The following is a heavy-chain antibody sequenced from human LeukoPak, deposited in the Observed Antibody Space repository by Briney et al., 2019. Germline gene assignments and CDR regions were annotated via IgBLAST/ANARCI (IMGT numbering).Heavy chain of an antibody. D-gene: IGHD3-10*01. CDR1: GGSISSGSYY. CDR3: ARAAWYYYGSGSYFDY. J-gene: IGHJ4*02. Sequence: PSETLSLTCTISGGSISSGSYYWSWIRQPAGKELECIGRIYTSGSTNYNPSLKSRVTISVDTSKNQFSLKLSSVTAADTAVYYCARAAWYYYGSGSYFDYWGQGTLVTVSS. V-gene: IGHV4-61*02. CDR2: IYTSGST.